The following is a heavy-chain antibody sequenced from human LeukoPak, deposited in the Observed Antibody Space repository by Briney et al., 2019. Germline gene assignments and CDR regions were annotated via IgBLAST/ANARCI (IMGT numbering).Heavy chain of an antibody. Sequence: GGSLRLSCAASVFTFSSYCMHWVRQAPGKGLEWVAVIWYDGSNKYYADSVKGRLTISRDNSKNTLYLQMNSLRAEDTAVYYCARDAYYGSGKFDYWGQGTLVTVSS. J-gene: IGHJ4*02. D-gene: IGHD3-10*01. V-gene: IGHV3-33*01. CDR3: ARDAYYGSGKFDY. CDR1: VFTFSSYC. CDR2: IWYDGSNK.